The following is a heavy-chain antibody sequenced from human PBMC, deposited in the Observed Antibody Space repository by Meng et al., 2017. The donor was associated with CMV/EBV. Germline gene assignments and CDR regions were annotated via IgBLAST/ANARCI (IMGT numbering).Heavy chain of an antibody. CDR2: IYHSGST. CDR3: ARETNPYYDFWSGYSGVDAFDI. D-gene: IGHD3-3*01. V-gene: IGHV4-38-2*02. Sequence: WGSLRLSCTVSGYSISSGYYWGWIRQPPGKGLEWIGSIYHSGSTYYNPSLKSRVTISVDTSKNQFSLKLSSVTAADTAVYYCARETNPYYDFWSGYSGVDAFDIWGQGTMVTVSS. J-gene: IGHJ3*02. CDR1: GYSISSGYY.